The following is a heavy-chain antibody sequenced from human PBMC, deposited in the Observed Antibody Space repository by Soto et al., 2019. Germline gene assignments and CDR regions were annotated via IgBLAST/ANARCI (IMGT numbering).Heavy chain of an antibody. Sequence: GASVKVSCKASGGTFSSYAISWVRQAPGQGLEWMGGIIPIFGTANYAQKFQGRVTITADESTSTAYMELSSLRSEDTAVYYCARDIVVVVAAFYYYYGMDGWGQGTTVTVSS. D-gene: IGHD2-15*01. CDR1: GGTFSSYA. J-gene: IGHJ6*02. CDR2: IIPIFGTA. CDR3: ARDIVVVVAAFYYYYGMDG. V-gene: IGHV1-69*13.